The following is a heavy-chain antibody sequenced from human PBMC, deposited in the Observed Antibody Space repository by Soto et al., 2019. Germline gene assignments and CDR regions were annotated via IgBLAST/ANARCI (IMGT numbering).Heavy chain of an antibody. Sequence: ASVKVSCKASGYTFTSYGISWVRQAPGQGLEWMGWISAYNGNTNYAQKLQGGVTMTADTSTSTAYMELRSLRSDDTAVDYWAEDRHYVNWGGAFDIWGQGTVVTVSS. CDR2: ISAYNGNT. D-gene: IGHD7-27*01. V-gene: IGHV1-18*01. CDR3: AEDRHYVNWGGAFDI. CDR1: GYTFTSYG. J-gene: IGHJ3*02.